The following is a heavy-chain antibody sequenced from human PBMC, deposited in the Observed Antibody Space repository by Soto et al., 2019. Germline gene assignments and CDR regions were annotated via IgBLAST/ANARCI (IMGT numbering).Heavy chain of an antibody. J-gene: IGHJ3*02. CDR1: GFTFSEHY. Sequence: PGGSLXLSCAASGFTFSEHYMDWVRQAPGKGLEWVGRIRNKAYTYTIDYAASVKGRFTISGDDSKSSVYLQMNSLKTEDTDMNYCIRPFVPSTRAYDAXDIWGQGAXVTV. V-gene: IGHV3-72*01. CDR3: IRPFVPSTRAYDAXDI. CDR2: IRNKAYTYTI.